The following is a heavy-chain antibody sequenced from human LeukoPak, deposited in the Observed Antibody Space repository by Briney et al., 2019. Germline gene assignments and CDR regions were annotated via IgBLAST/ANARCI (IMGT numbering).Heavy chain of an antibody. CDR3: ARDQGDHYDSSGPGENWFDP. Sequence: PGGSLRLSCAASGFTFSSYVMHWVRQAPGKGLEWVAIISYDGSNEYYADSVKGRFTISRDNSKNTLYLQMNSLRAEDTAVYYCARDQGDHYDSSGPGENWFDPWGQGTLVTVSS. CDR1: GFTFSSYV. CDR2: ISYDGSNE. V-gene: IGHV3-30*04. J-gene: IGHJ5*02. D-gene: IGHD3-22*01.